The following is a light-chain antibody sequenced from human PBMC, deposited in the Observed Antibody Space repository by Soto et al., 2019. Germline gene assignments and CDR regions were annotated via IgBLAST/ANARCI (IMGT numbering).Light chain of an antibody. Sequence: EIVMTQSPASLSVSPGERATLSCRASQSVSSSYLAWYQQKPGQAPRLLIYGASSRATGIPDRFSGSGSGTEFTLTISSLQSEDFAVYYCQQYNNWPPITFGQGTRLEIK. CDR2: GAS. CDR3: QQYNNWPPIT. V-gene: IGKV3D-15*01. J-gene: IGKJ5*01. CDR1: QSVSSSY.